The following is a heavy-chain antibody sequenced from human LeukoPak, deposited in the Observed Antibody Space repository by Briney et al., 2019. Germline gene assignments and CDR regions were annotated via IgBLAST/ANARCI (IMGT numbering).Heavy chain of an antibody. J-gene: IGHJ4*02. CDR1: GGSISSSSYY. D-gene: IGHD1-26*01. CDR2: IYYSGST. V-gene: IGHV4-39*07. CDR3: ARRGSYLGMGFDY. Sequence: SETLSLTCTVSGGSISSSSYYWGWIRQPPGKGLEWIGSIYYSGSTYYNPSLKSRVTISVDTSKNQFSLKLSSVTAADTAVYYCARRGSYLGMGFDYWGQGTLVTVSS.